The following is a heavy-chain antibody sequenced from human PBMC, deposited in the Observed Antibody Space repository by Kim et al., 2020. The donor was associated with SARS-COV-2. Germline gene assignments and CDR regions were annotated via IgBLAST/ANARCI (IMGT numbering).Heavy chain of an antibody. J-gene: IGHJ4*02. Sequence: SETRSLTCAVYGGSFSGYYWSWIRQPPGKGLEWIGEINHSGSTNYNPSLKSRVTISVDTSKNQFSLKLSSVTAADTAVYYCARGGVRYFDYWGQGTLVTVSS. CDR1: GGSFSGYY. V-gene: IGHV4-34*01. CDR2: INHSGST. CDR3: ARGGVRYFDY. D-gene: IGHD3-9*01.